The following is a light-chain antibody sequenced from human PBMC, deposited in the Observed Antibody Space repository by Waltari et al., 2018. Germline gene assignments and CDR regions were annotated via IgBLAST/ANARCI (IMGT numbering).Light chain of an antibody. CDR1: QGFNSNY. CDR2: GAS. Sequence: MVSTQSPGTGSLSPGGGATLSCRARQGFNSNYLAWYAHNPGQAPGLLSIGASNRATGIPARFSGSGGRQSGTDYTLPISRLEPEDFAVYFCQHYGTTPPIPFGQGTRL. V-gene: IGKV3-20*01. J-gene: IGKJ5*01. CDR3: QHYGTTPPIP.